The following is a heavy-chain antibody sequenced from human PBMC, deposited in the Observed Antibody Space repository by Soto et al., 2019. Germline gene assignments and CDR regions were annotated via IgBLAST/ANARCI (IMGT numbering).Heavy chain of an antibody. CDR3: ARERSYSSGYYFDY. J-gene: IGHJ4*02. Sequence: ASVKVSCKASGYTFTSYGISWVRHAPGQGLEWMGWISAYNGNTNYAQKLQGRVTMTTDTSTSTAYMELRSLRSDDTAVYYCARERSYSSGYYFDYWGQGTLVTVSS. CDR1: GYTFTSYG. V-gene: IGHV1-18*01. D-gene: IGHD3-22*01. CDR2: ISAYNGNT.